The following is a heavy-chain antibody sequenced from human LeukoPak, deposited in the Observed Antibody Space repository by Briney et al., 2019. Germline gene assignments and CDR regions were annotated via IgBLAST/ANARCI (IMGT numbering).Heavy chain of an antibody. D-gene: IGHD2-2*01. CDR1: GGTFSSYA. CDR2: IIPIFGTA. V-gene: IGHV1-69*05. CDR3: ARTPSVPAASGDWFDP. Sequence: ASVKVSCKASGGTFSSYAISRVRQAPGQGLEWMGGIIPIFGTANYAQKFQGRVTMTTDESTSTAYMELSSLRSEDTAVYYCARTPSVPAASGDWFDPWGQGTLVTVSS. J-gene: IGHJ5*02.